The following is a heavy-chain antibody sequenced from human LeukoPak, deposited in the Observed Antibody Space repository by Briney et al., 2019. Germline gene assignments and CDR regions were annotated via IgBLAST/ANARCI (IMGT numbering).Heavy chain of an antibody. D-gene: IGHD1-20*01. J-gene: IGHJ4*02. Sequence: ASVKVSCKASGYTLTNYGMNWVRQAPGQGLEWMGWINTNTGNPTYAQGFTGRFVFSLDTSVSTAYLQISSLKAEDTAVYYCARGFNWNLGDYWGQGTLVTVSS. CDR3: ARGFNWNLGDY. CDR1: GYTLTNYG. CDR2: INTNTGNP. V-gene: IGHV7-4-1*02.